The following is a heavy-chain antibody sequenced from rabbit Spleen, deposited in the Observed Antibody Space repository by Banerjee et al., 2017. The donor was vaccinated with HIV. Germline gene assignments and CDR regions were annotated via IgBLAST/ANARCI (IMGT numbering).Heavy chain of an antibody. D-gene: IGHD2-1*01. CDR1: AFSFSSSYW. CDR2: INTGSGTN. V-gene: IGHV1S45*01. CDR3: EREGDDDGDSYL. J-gene: IGHJ4*01. Sequence: QEQLVESGGDLVKPGASLTLTCTASAFSFSSSYWMCWVRQAPGKGLEWIGWINTGSGTNSYASWAKGRFTISKTSSTTVTLQMTSLTAADTATYFCEREGDDDGDSYLCVPGTLVTFS.